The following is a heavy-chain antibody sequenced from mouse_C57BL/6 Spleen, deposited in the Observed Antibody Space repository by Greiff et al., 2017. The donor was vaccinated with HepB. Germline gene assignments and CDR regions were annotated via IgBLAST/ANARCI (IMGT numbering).Heavy chain of an antibody. J-gene: IGHJ4*01. Sequence: VQLKESEGGLVQPGSSMKLSCTASGFTFSDYYMAWVRQVPEKGLEWVANINYDGSSTYYLDSLKSRFIISRDNAKNILYLQMSSLKSEDTATYYCARESHDYDEDYAMDYWGQGTSVTVSS. V-gene: IGHV5-16*01. CDR1: GFTFSDYY. D-gene: IGHD2-4*01. CDR3: ARESHDYDEDYAMDY. CDR2: INYDGSST.